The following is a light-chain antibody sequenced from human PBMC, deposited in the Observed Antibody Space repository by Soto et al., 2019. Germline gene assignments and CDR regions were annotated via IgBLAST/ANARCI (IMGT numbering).Light chain of an antibody. CDR1: SSDVGGYNY. V-gene: IGLV2-8*01. CDR2: GVS. J-gene: IGLJ2*01. Sequence: QSALTQPPSASGSPGQSVTISCTGTSSDVGGYNYVSWYQQHPGKAPKLMIYGVSKRPSGVPDRFSGSKSGNTASLTVSGLQAEDEADYYCSSYAGSNNLVFVGGTKLTVL. CDR3: SSYAGSNNLV.